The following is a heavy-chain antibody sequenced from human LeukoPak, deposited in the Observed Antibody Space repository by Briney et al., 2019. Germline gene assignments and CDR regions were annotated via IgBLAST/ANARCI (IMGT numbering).Heavy chain of an antibody. CDR1: GGSISSSSYY. J-gene: IGHJ5*02. CDR2: IYYSGST. CDR3: ARLTGYSSESWFDP. D-gene: IGHD3-9*01. V-gene: IGHV4-61*01. Sequence: SETLSLTCTVSGGSISSSSYYWSWIRQPPGKGLEWIGYIYYSGSTNYNPSLESRVTISVHTSKNQFSLKLSSVTAADTAVYYCARLTGYSSESWFDPWGQGTLVTVSS.